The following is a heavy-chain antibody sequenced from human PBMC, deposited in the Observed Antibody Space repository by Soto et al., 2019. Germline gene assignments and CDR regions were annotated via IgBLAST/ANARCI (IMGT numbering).Heavy chain of an antibody. CDR2: IYSDGSI. J-gene: IGHJ3*02. V-gene: IGHV3-53*01. CDR1: EFTVSNNY. D-gene: IGHD3-22*01. Sequence: HPGGSLRLSCAPSEFTVSNNYMNWVRQAPGKGLKWVSIIYSDGSIFYADSVKGRLTISRDNSRNTLYLQMDSLRAEDTAVYYCARGLKARHDAFDIWGPGTMVTVSS. CDR3: ARGLKARHDAFDI.